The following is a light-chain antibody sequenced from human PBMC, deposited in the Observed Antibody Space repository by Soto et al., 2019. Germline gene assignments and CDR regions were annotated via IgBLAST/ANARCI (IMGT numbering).Light chain of an antibody. J-gene: IGKJ1*01. CDR1: QSINSW. Sequence: DIQMTQSPSTLSASVGDRVTITCRASQSINSWLAWYQQKPGKAPKLLIYKASSLESGVPSRFSGSGSGTDFTLTISSLQPDDFATYYCQQYDHYSTWTFGQGTKVEIK. V-gene: IGKV1-5*03. CDR2: KAS. CDR3: QQYDHYSTWT.